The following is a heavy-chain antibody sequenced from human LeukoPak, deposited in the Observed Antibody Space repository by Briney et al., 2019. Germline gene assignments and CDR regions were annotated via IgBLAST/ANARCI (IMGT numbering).Heavy chain of an antibody. D-gene: IGHD3-10*01. Sequence: SETLSLPRTVSGDSIRSYYWSWIRQPPGKGREWSGYIYYSGNTNYNPSLKSRVTISVDTSKNQFSLKLSSVTAADTAVYYCARGSKCLYYGSGSYFAYWGQGTLVTVSS. CDR1: GDSIRSYY. V-gene: IGHV4-59*01. CDR3: ARGSKCLYYGSGSYFAY. CDR2: IYYSGNT. J-gene: IGHJ4*02.